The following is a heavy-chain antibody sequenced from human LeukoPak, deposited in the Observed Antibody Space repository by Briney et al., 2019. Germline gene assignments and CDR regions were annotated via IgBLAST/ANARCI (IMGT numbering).Heavy chain of an antibody. J-gene: IGHJ4*02. V-gene: IGHV3-53*01. D-gene: IGHD6-13*01. Sequence: GGSLRLSCAASGFTVSSNYMTWVRQAPGKGLEWVSVIYSGGGTYYADSVKGRFTISRDNFKNTLYLQMNSLRAEDTAVYYWARGFSLMHTGQLNWGQGTLVTVSS. CDR1: GFTVSSNY. CDR2: IYSGGGT. CDR3: ARGFSLMHTGQLN.